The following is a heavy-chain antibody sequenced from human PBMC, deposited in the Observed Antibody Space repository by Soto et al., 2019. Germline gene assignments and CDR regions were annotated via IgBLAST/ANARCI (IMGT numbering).Heavy chain of an antibody. D-gene: IGHD3-22*01. J-gene: IGHJ4*02. CDR1: GFTFSSYA. CDR2: ISGSGGST. V-gene: IGHV3-23*01. CDR3: AKAAYYYDSIGYYYGYYFDY. Sequence: PGGSLRLSCAASGFTFSSYAMSWVRQAPGKGLEWVSAISGSGGSTYYADSVKGRFTISRDNSKNTLYLQMNSLRAEDTAVYYCAKAAYYYDSIGYYYGYYFDYWGRGTLVTVS.